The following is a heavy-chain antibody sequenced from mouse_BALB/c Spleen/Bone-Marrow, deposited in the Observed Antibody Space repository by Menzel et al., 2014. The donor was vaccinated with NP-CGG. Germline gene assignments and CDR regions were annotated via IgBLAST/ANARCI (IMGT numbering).Heavy chain of an antibody. V-gene: IGHV1-84*02. CDR3: ARILYWYFDV. J-gene: IGHJ1*01. Sequence: LMESGPELVKPGASVKISCKASGYTFTDCYINWVKQKPGQGLEWIGWIYPGSGTKYNEKFKGKATLTVDTSSSTAYMQLSSLTSEDTAVYFCARILYWYFDVWGAGTTVTVSS. CDR1: GYTFTDCY. CDR2: IYPGSGT.